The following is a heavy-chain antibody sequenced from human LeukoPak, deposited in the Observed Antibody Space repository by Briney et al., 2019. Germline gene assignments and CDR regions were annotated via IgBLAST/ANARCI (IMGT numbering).Heavy chain of an antibody. V-gene: IGHV4-59*01. CDR3: AVCSGYYSEIDY. D-gene: IGHD3-22*01. CDR1: GGSISSYY. Sequence: SETLSLTCTVSGGSISSYYWSWIRQPPGKGLEWIGYIYYSGSTNYNPSLKSRVTISVDTSKNQFSLKLSSVTAADTAVYYCAVCSGYYSEIDYRGQGTLVTVSS. J-gene: IGHJ4*02. CDR2: IYYSGST.